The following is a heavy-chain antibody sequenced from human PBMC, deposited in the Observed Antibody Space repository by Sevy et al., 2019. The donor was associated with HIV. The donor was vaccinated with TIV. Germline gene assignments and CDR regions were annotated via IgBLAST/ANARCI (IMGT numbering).Heavy chain of an antibody. D-gene: IGHD3-16*01. Sequence: GGSLRLSCAASGFTFNSYWMIWVRQPPGKGLEWVANIKRDGSEKYYVDTVKGRFTISRDNAKNSMYLQMNSLRAEDTAVYYCARGGWGSPDYWGQGTLVTVSS. CDR3: ARGGWGSPDY. CDR2: IKRDGSEK. V-gene: IGHV3-7*04. CDR1: GFTFNSYW. J-gene: IGHJ4*02.